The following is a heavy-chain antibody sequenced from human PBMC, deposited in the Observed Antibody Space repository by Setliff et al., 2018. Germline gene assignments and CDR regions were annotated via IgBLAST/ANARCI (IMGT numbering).Heavy chain of an antibody. D-gene: IGHD4-4*01. CDR2: IKQDGSEK. CDR1: GLTFSSYW. Sequence: LRLSCAASGLTFSSYWMSWVRQAPGKGLEWVANIKQDGSEKYHADSVKGRFTISRDNAKNSLYLQMTSLRAEDTAVYYCAREPTVTTLDYWGQGTLVTVSS. J-gene: IGHJ4*02. CDR3: AREPTVTTLDY. V-gene: IGHV3-7*01.